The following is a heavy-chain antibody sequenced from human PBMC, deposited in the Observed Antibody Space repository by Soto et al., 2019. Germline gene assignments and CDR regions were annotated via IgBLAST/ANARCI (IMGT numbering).Heavy chain of an antibody. V-gene: IGHV1-18*04. J-gene: IGHJ4*02. CDR3: ARDNYYDSSGYYYYFDY. Sequence: QVQLVQSGAEVKKPGASVKVSCKASGYTFTSYGISWVRQDPGQGLEWMGWISAYNGNTNYAQKLQGRVTMTTDTSTSTAYMELRSLRSDDTAVYYCARDNYYDSSGYYYYFDYWGQGTLVTVSS. CDR2: ISAYNGNT. D-gene: IGHD3-22*01. CDR1: GYTFTSYG.